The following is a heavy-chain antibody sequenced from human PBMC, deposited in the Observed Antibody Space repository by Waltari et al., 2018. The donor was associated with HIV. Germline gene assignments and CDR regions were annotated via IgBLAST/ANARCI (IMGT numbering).Heavy chain of an antibody. J-gene: IGHJ4*02. CDR3: AHRRGSWYYFDY. Sequence: QITLKESGPTLVKPTQTLTLTCTFSGFSLSTSGVGVGWIRQPPGKALEWRALIHWNDDKRYSPCLKSRLTITKDTSKNPVVLTMTNMDPVDTATYYCAHRRGSWYYFDYWGQGTLVTVSS. CDR2: IHWNDDK. V-gene: IGHV2-5*01. D-gene: IGHD6-13*01. CDR1: GFSLSTSGVG.